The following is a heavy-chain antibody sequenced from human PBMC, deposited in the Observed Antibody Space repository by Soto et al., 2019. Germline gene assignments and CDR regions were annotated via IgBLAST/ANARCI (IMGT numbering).Heavy chain of an antibody. CDR2: ISAYNGNT. J-gene: IGHJ5*02. D-gene: IGHD3-3*01. CDR1: GYTFTSYG. V-gene: IGHV1-18*04. CDR3: ARDLPHTIFGVVTTRQPLNLFDP. Sequence: ASVKVSCKASGYTFTSYGTSWVRQAPGQGLEWMGWISAYNGNTNYAQKLQGRGTMTTDTSTSTAYMEPRSLRSDDTAVYYCARDLPHTIFGVVTTRQPLNLFDPWGQGTLVTVSS.